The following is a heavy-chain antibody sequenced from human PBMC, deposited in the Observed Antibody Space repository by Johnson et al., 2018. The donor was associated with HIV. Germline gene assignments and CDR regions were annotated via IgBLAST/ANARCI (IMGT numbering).Heavy chain of an antibody. V-gene: IGHV3-30*04. J-gene: IGHJ3*02. CDR1: GFIFSSYA. Sequence: QMLLVESGGGVVQPGRSLRLSCAASGFIFSSYAIHWVRQAPGKGLQWVAVIGFDGTNKYYADSLKGRFTISRDNSKNTLYLQMNSLRPEDTALYFCARDSGAPGKDALEIWGQGTMVTISS. CDR3: ARDSGAPGKDALEI. CDR2: IGFDGTNK. D-gene: IGHD1-26*01.